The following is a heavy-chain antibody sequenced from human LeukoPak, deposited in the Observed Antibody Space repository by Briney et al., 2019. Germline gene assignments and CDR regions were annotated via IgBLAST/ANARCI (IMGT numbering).Heavy chain of an antibody. D-gene: IGHD3-10*01. CDR3: ARTTMVRGTYYMDV. Sequence: SETLSLTCAVSGGSISSSNWWSWVRQPPGKGLEWIGEIYHSGSTNYNPSLKSRVTISVDKSKNQFSLKLSSVTAADTAVYYCARTTMVRGTYYMDVWGKGTTVTISS. CDR2: IYHSGST. CDR1: GGSISSSNW. J-gene: IGHJ6*03. V-gene: IGHV4-4*02.